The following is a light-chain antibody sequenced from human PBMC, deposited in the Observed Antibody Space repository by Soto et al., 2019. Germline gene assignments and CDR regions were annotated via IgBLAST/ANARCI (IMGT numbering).Light chain of an antibody. CDR2: GAA. J-gene: IGKJ1*01. Sequence: EIVMTQSPATLSVSPGERATLSCRASQSVFSSLAWYQQKPGQAPRLLIYGAATRATGIPARFSGSGSGTDFTLTISSLQSEDFAVYYCQKFDRWPWTFGQGTKVEIK. V-gene: IGKV3-15*01. CDR3: QKFDRWPWT. CDR1: QSVFSS.